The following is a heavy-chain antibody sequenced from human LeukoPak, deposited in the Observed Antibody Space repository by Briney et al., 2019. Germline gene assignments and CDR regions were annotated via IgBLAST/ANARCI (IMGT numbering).Heavy chain of an antibody. CDR3: ARAPGYSSGWYGARGTSRYFDY. CDR2: INHSGST. V-gene: IGHV4-34*01. Sequence: SETLSLTCAVYGGSFSGYYWSWIRQPPGKGLEWIGEINHSGSTNYNPSLKSRVTVSVDTSKNQFSLKLSSVTAADTAVYYCARAPGYSSGWYGARGTSRYFDYWGQGTLVTVSS. CDR1: GGSFSGYY. D-gene: IGHD6-19*01. J-gene: IGHJ4*02.